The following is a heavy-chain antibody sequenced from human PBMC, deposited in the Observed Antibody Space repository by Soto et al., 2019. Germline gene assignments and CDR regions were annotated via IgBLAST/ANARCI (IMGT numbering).Heavy chain of an antibody. V-gene: IGHV4-4*07. J-gene: IGHJ4*02. Sequence: LSLTCTVSGGSISSYYWSWIRQPAVNVLEWIGRIYTSGSTNYNPSLKSRVTMSVNTSKNQFSLKLSSVTAADTAVYYCARGALLAGSYYEYYFDYWGQGTLVTVYS. CDR3: ARGALLAGSYYEYYFDY. CDR2: IYTSGST. D-gene: IGHD1-26*01. CDR1: GGSISSYY.